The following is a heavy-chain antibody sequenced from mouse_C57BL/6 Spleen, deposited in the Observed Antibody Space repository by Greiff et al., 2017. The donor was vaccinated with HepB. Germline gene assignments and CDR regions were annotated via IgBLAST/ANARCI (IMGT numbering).Heavy chain of an antibody. CDR1: GFSLTSYA. CDR3: ARSYGYWYFDV. D-gene: IGHD1-1*01. Sequence: VKLVESGPGLVAPSQSLSITCTVSGFSLTSYAISWVRQPPGKGLEWLGVIWTGGGTNYNSALKSRLSISKDNSKSQVFFKMNSLQADDTAIYYCARSYGYWYFDVWGTGTTVTVSS. J-gene: IGHJ1*03. CDR2: IWTGGGT. V-gene: IGHV2-9-1*01.